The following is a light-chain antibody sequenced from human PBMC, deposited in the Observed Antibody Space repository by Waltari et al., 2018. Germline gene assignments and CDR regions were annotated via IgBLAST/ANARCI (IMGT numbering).Light chain of an antibody. CDR2: DAS. J-gene: IGKJ2*01. CDR3: QQRGNWPNT. V-gene: IGKV3-11*01. Sequence: EVVLTQSPATLSFSPGERATLSCRASQSVSSYLAWYQQKPGQTPRLLIYDASNRATGIPARFSGSGSGTDFTLTISSLEPEDFAVYYCQQRGNWPNTFGQGTKVEIK. CDR1: QSVSSY.